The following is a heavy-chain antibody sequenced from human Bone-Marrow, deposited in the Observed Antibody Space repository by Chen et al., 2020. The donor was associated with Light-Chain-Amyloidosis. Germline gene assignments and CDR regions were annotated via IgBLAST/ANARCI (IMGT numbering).Heavy chain of an antibody. CDR1: GYTFTSYG. D-gene: IGHD3-3*01. CDR2: ISAYNGNT. V-gene: IGHV1-18*01. CDR3: ARELAGITIFGVVTAPDY. J-gene: IGHJ4*02. Sequence: QVQLVQSGAEVKKPGASVKVSCKASGYTFTSYGISWVRQAPGQGLEWMGWISAYNGNTNYAQKLQGRVTMTTDTSTSTAYMELRSLRSDDTAVYYCARELAGITIFGVVTAPDYWGQGTLATCLL.